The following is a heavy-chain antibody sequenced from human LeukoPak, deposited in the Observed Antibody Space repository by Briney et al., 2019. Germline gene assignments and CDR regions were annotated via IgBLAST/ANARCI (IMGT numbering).Heavy chain of an antibody. Sequence: SETLSLTCSVSGGSISGYYWGWIRQPPGKGLEGIAYIYYSGSSNYNPSLKSRVTISVDTSENQFSLKLNSVTAADTAVYYCARYTSGGGAFDIWGQGTMVTVSS. D-gene: IGHD1-1*01. J-gene: IGHJ3*02. CDR3: ARYTSGGGAFDI. V-gene: IGHV4-59*01. CDR2: IYYSGSS. CDR1: GGSISGYY.